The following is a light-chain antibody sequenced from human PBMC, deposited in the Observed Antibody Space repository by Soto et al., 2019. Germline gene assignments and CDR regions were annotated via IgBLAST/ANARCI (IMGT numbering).Light chain of an antibody. Sequence: QSALTQPVSVSGSPGQSITISCTGTSSDVGSYNLVSWYQQHPGKAPKLMIYEGSKRPSGVSNRFSGSKSGNTASLTISGLQAEDEADYYCCSYVGNVVFGGGTKVTVL. CDR2: EGS. CDR1: SSDVGSYNL. J-gene: IGLJ2*01. CDR3: CSYVGNVV. V-gene: IGLV2-23*01.